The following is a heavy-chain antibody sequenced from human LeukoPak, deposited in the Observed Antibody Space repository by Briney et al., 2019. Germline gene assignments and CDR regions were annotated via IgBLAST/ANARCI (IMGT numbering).Heavy chain of an antibody. CDR2: INHSGST. CDR1: GGSFSGYY. V-gene: IGHV4-34*01. CDR3: ARQYNLRGRFDS. Sequence: PSETLSLTCAVYGGSFSGYYWSWIRQPPGKGLEWIGEINHSGSTNYNPSLKSRVTISVDTSKNQFSLRLSSVTAADTAVYYCARQYNLRGRFDSWGQGTLVTVSS. J-gene: IGHJ5*01. D-gene: IGHD5-24*01.